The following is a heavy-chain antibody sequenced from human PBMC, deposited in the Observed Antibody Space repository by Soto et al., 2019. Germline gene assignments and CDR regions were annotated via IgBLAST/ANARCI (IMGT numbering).Heavy chain of an antibody. Sequence: LPETLSLTCAVSGGSISSSNWWSWVRQPPWKGLEWIGEIYHSGSTNYNPSLESRVTISVDKSKNQFSLKLSSVTAADTAIYYCARGGIAVGNGMDVWGQGTTVTVSS. CDR2: IYHSGST. CDR3: ARGGIAVGNGMDV. D-gene: IGHD6-19*01. J-gene: IGHJ6*02. CDR1: GGSISSSNW. V-gene: IGHV4-4*03.